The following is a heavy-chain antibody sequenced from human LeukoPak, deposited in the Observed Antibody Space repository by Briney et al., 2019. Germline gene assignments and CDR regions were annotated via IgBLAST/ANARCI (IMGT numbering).Heavy chain of an antibody. CDR1: GFTFCSYA. D-gene: IGHD1-26*01. CDR3: AKEDSGSYYSFDY. V-gene: IGHV3-30*04. CDR2: ISYEGSSK. J-gene: IGHJ4*02. Sequence: PGGSLRLSCAASGFTFCSYAMHWVRQAPGKGLEWVAVISYEGSSKYYADSVKGRFTISRDNSKNTLSLQMNSLRAEDTAVYYCAKEDSGSYYSFDYWGQGTLGPVSA.